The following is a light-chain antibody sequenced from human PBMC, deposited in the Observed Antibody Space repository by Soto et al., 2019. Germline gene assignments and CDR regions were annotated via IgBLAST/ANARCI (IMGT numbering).Light chain of an antibody. CDR2: EVS. Sequence: QSVLTQPASVSGSPGQSITISCTGTSTDIGSYNYLSWYQHHPGKTPRLIVFEVSHRPSGISDRFSASKSANTASLTISGLLAEDEARYYCSSYTTSNTWVFGGGTKVTVL. J-gene: IGLJ3*02. V-gene: IGLV2-14*01. CDR1: STDIGSYNY. CDR3: SSYTTSNTWV.